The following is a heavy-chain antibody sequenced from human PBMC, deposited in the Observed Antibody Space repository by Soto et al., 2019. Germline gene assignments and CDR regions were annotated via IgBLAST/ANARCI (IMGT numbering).Heavy chain of an antibody. CDR2: INTNGVNT. Sequence: EVQLVESGGGLVQPGGPLRLSCAASGFTFSGYSMFWVRQAPGKGLEYVSAINTNGVNTFYAKSVKGRFTISRDNSKNTMYLQMGSLRAEDMAVYYCARGRVEDSSGWATYFDYWGQGTLVTVSS. CDR1: GFTFSGYS. CDR3: ARGRVEDSSGWATYFDY. D-gene: IGHD6-19*01. V-gene: IGHV3-64*01. J-gene: IGHJ4*02.